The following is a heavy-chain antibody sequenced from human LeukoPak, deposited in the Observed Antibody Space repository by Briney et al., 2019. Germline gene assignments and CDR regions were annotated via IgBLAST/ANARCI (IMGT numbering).Heavy chain of an antibody. D-gene: IGHD2-15*01. J-gene: IGHJ4*02. CDR1: GFTFSSYA. Sequence: TGGSLRLSCAASGFTFSSYAMSWVRQAPGKGLEWVSAISGSGGSTYYADSVKGRFTISRDNSKNTLYLQMNSLRAEDTAVYYCAKDPEGYCSGGSCYWWGQGTLVTVSS. CDR2: ISGSGGST. CDR3: AKDPEGYCSGGSCYW. V-gene: IGHV3-23*01.